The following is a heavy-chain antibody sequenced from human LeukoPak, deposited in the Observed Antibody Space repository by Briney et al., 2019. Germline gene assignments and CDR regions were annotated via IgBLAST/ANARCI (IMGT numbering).Heavy chain of an antibody. J-gene: IGHJ4*02. CDR3: ARLRFDFWSGYTHPYFDY. V-gene: IGHV4-34*01. CDR2: IYYSGTT. CDR1: GGSFSGYY. Sequence: SETLSLTCAVYGGSFSGYYWSWLRQPPGKGLEWIGSIYYSGTTYYNPSLKSRVTISVDTSKIQFSLKLSSVAATDTAVYFCARLRFDFWSGYTHPYFDYWGQGTLVTVSS. D-gene: IGHD3-3*01.